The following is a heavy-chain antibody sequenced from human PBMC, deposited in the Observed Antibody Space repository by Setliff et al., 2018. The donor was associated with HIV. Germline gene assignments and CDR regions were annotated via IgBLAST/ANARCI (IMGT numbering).Heavy chain of an antibody. J-gene: IGHJ4*02. Sequence: PSETLSLTCTVSGGSIRSSSHHWGCIRQSPGKGLQWIGSIYYSGSTHYNESPKRRVTISVYTSKNQFSLKLNSVTAADTALYYCTRHVPSGELYYFDYWGQGILVTVSS. CDR1: GGSIRSSSHH. CDR3: TRHVPSGELYYFDY. V-gene: IGHV4-39*01. D-gene: IGHD3-10*01. CDR2: IYYSGST.